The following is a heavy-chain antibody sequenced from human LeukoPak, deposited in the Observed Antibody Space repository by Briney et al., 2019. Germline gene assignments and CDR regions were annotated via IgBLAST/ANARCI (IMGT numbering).Heavy chain of an antibody. J-gene: IGHJ4*02. Sequence: GGSLRLSCVTSGYTFSSYGMHWVRQVPAKGLEWVAVISYDAKSNYHVDSVKGRFTISRDNSKNTLYLQMNSLRTDDTAVYYCAKDGLRPQKYYFENWGQGTLVTVSS. CDR1: GYTFSSYG. V-gene: IGHV3-30*18. CDR2: ISYDAKSN. CDR3: AKDGLRPQKYYFEN.